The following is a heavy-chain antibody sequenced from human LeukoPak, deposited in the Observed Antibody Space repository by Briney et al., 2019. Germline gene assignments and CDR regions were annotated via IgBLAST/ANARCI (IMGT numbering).Heavy chain of an antibody. CDR3: ARDYYYDSSGVPDDTFDV. Sequence: ASVKVSCKSSGYSFTSYGISWVRQAPGQGLEWMGWISAYDGDRNYAQKFQGRITLTTDTSTSTAYMELRSLRSDDTAVYYCARDYYYDSSGVPDDTFDVWGQGTMLTVSS. D-gene: IGHD3-22*01. V-gene: IGHV1-18*01. CDR1: GYSFTSYG. J-gene: IGHJ3*01. CDR2: ISAYDGDR.